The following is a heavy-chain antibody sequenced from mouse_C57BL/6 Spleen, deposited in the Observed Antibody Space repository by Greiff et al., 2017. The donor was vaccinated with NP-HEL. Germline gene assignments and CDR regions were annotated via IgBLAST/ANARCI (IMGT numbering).Heavy chain of an antibody. Sequence: EVKLMESGGGLVKPGGSLKLSCAASGFTFSDYGMHWVRQAPEKGLEWVAYISSGSSTIYYADTVKGRFTISRDNAKNTLFLQMTSLRSEDTAMYYCAREVWPLRFAYWGQGTLVTVSA. D-gene: IGHD1-1*01. V-gene: IGHV5-17*01. CDR3: AREVWPLRFAY. CDR1: GFTFSDYG. CDR2: ISSGSSTI. J-gene: IGHJ3*01.